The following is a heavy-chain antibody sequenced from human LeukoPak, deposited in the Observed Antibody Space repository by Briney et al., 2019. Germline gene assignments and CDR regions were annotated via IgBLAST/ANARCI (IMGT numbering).Heavy chain of an antibody. CDR1: GFAFSSYS. V-gene: IGHV3-21*01. CDR3: ARDQWLSGI. Sequence: PGGSLRLSCAASGFAFSSYSMNWVRQAPGKGLEWVSSISDSSSSIYYADSVKGRFTISRDNAKNSLYLQMNSLRAEDTAVYYCARDQWLSGIWGQGTMVTVSS. J-gene: IGHJ3*02. CDR2: ISDSSSSI. D-gene: IGHD3-16*02.